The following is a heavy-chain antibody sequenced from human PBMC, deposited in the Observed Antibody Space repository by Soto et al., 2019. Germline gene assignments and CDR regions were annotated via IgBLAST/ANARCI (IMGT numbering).Heavy chain of an antibody. CDR2: INAGNGNT. V-gene: IGHV1-3*01. CDR3: ARDYGRITIFGVVPQRGYFDY. CDR1: GYTFTSYA. D-gene: IGHD3-3*01. Sequence: ASVKVSCKASGYTFTSYAMHWVRQAPGQRLEWMGWINAGNGNTKYSQKFQGRVTITRDTSASTAYMELSSLRSEDTAVYYCARDYGRITIFGVVPQRGYFDYWGQGTLVTVSS. J-gene: IGHJ4*02.